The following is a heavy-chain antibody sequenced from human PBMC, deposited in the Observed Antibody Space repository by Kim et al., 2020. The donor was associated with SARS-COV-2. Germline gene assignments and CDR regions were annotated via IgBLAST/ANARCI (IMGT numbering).Heavy chain of an antibody. Sequence: GGSLRLSCAASGFTFDDYAMHWVRQAPGKGLEWVSGINWNSGDKVYADSVQGRFTISRDNAKNSLYLQMNSLKTEDTALYYCARDRQLGGRGPFYFMDV. CDR2: INWNSGDK. CDR1: GFTFDDYA. J-gene: IGHJ6*03. CDR3: ARDRQLGGRGPFYFMDV. D-gene: IGHD3-16*01. V-gene: IGHV3-9*01.